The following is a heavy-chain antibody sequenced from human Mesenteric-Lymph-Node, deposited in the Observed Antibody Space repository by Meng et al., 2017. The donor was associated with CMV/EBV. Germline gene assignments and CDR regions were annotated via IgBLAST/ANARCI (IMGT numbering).Heavy chain of an antibody. CDR1: GFPFSTYS. J-gene: IGHJ6*02. V-gene: IGHV3-48*01. CDR2: VSTSSLAM. Sequence: GESLKISCAASGFPFSTYSINWVRQAPGKGLEWVSYVSTSSLAMYYADSVKGRFTISRDNSKNTLYLQMNSLRAEDTAVYYCARDYMVVQTHYYYYGMDVWGQGTTVTVSS. CDR3: ARDYMVVQTHYYYYGMDV. D-gene: IGHD2-15*01.